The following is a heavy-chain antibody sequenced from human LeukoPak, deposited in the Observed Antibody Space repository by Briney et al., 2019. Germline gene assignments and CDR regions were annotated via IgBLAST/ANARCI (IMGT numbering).Heavy chain of an antibody. CDR2: VSWDGGSV. Sequence: GGSLRLSCAASGFSFGDYSIHWVRQRPGKGLEWVSLVSWDGGSVYYADSVRGRFTISRDNMKDSLFLQMKSLKTEDTAFYFCARDRGGNTAGFDSWGQGTLVTVSS. CDR3: ARDRGGNTAGFDS. CDR1: GFSFGDYS. V-gene: IGHV3-43*01. J-gene: IGHJ4*02. D-gene: IGHD4-23*01.